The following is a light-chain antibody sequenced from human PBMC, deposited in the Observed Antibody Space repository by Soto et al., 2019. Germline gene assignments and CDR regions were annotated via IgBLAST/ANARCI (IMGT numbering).Light chain of an antibody. CDR3: QKYDSAPT. V-gene: IGKV1-27*01. Sequence: DIQMTQSPSSLSASVGDRVTITCRPSQGISNSLAWYRQKPGKVPKLLIHAASTLQSGVPSRFSGSGSGTDFTLTISSLQPEDVATYYCQKYDSAPTFGPGTKVDI. CDR1: QGISNS. CDR2: AAS. J-gene: IGKJ1*01.